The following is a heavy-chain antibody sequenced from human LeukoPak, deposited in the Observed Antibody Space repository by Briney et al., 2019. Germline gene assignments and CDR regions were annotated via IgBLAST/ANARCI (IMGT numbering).Heavy chain of an antibody. CDR1: GFTFSSYG. V-gene: IGHV3-33*01. Sequence: PGRSLRLSCAASGFTFSSYGMHWVRQAPGKGLEWVAVIWYDGSNKYYADSVKGRFTISRDNSKNALYLQMNSLRAEDTAVYYCARDGSDYYDSSGYNRYDYWGQGTLVTVSS. D-gene: IGHD3-22*01. J-gene: IGHJ4*02. CDR3: ARDGSDYYDSSGYNRYDY. CDR2: IWYDGSNK.